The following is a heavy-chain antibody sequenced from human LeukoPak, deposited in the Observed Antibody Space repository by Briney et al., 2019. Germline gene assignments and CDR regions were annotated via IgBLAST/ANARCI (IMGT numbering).Heavy chain of an antibody. CDR2: ISGSGSGGST. V-gene: IGHV3-23*01. CDR1: GFTFSSSA. J-gene: IGHJ4*02. Sequence: PGGSLRLSCAASGFTFSSSAMSWVRQAPGKGLEWVSNISGSGSGGSTYYADSVKGRFTISRDNAKNSLYLQMNSLRAEDTAVYYCARVKTYYYGSGSVYYFDYWGQGTLVTVSS. D-gene: IGHD3-10*01. CDR3: ARVKTYYYGSGSVYYFDY.